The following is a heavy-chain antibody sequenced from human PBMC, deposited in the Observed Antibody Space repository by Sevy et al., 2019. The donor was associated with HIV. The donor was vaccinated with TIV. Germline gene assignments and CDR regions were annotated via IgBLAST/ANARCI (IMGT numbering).Heavy chain of an antibody. V-gene: IGHV4-59*08. CDR2: VYYTGGT. CDR3: ARRNDFDI. J-gene: IGHJ3*02. Sequence: SETLSLTCTVSGGSINSDHWNWIRQPPGKGLEWIGYVYYTGGTNYNPSLKNQVTISVDRTKNQFSLKLTSVTAADTAVYYCARRNDFDIWGQWTMVTVSS. CDR1: GGSINSDH.